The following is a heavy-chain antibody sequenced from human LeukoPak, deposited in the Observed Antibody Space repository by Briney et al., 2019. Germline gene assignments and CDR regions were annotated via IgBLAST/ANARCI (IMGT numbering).Heavy chain of an antibody. CDR1: GFTFDDYG. J-gene: IGHJ6*02. V-gene: IGHV3-20*01. CDR2: INWNGGRT. D-gene: IGHD3-10*01. Sequence: GGSLRLSCAASGFTFDDYGMSWARQAPGKGLEWVSGINWNGGRTGYADSVKGRFTISRDNAKNSLYLQMNSLRAEDTALYHCARDGSGSYYLSYYGMDVWGQGTTVTVSS. CDR3: ARDGSGSYYLSYYGMDV.